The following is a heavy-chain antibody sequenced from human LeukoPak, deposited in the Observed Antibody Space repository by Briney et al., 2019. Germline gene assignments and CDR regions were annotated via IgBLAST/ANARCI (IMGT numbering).Heavy chain of an antibody. V-gene: IGHV1-2*02. CDR3: ARRYCSSTSCRNMDV. Sequence: ASVKFSCKASGYTFTGYYMHWVRQAPGQGLEWMGWINPNSGGTNYAQKFQGRVTMTRDTSISTAYMELSRLRSDDTAVYYCARRYCSSTSCRNMDVWGKGTTVTVSS. CDR2: INPNSGGT. CDR1: GYTFTGYY. J-gene: IGHJ6*03. D-gene: IGHD2-2*01.